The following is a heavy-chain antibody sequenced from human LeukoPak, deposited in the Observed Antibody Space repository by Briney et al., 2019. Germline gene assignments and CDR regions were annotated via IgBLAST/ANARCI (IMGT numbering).Heavy chain of an antibody. CDR2: FDPEDGET. J-gene: IGHJ5*02. V-gene: IGHV1-24*01. D-gene: IGHD3-16*01. CDR3: ATGPLGGSSYRFDP. Sequence: ASVKVSCKVSGYTLTELSMHWVRQAPGKGLEWMGGFDPEDGETIYAQKFQGRVTMTEDTSTDTAYMELSSLRSEDTAVYYCATGPLGGSSYRFDPWGQGTLVTVSS. CDR1: GYTLTELS.